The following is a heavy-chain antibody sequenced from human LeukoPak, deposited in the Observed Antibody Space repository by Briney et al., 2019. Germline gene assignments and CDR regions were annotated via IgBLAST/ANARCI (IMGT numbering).Heavy chain of an antibody. J-gene: IGHJ3*02. CDR2: IYSGGST. D-gene: IGHD3-22*01. V-gene: IGHV3-66*01. CDR3: ARDRGYYYDSPLAFDI. Sequence: GGSLRLSCAASGFTVSSNYMSWVRQAPGKGLEWGSVIYSGGSTYYADSVKGRFTISRDNSKNTLYLQMNSLRAEDTAVYYCARDRGYYYDSPLAFDIWGQGTMVTVSS. CDR1: GFTVSSNY.